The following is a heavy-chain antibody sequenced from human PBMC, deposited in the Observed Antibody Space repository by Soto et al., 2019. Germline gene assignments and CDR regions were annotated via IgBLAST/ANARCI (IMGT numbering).Heavy chain of an antibody. CDR3: AKAIASSGSLYHALDV. CDR2: ISYDGSKK. CDR1: RFTFSTYG. V-gene: IGHV3-30*18. Sequence: QVQLVESGGGVVQPGTSLVLSCAASRFTFSTYGMHWVRQAPGKGLEWVAAISYDGSKKYSIDSVKGHFIISRDNSKNTLYLQINSLRAEDTAVYYCAKAIASSGSLYHALDVWGQGTTVIVSS. D-gene: IGHD3-22*01. J-gene: IGHJ6*02.